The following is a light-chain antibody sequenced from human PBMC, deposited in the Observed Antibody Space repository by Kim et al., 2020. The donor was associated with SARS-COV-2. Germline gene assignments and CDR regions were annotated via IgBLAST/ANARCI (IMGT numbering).Light chain of an antibody. V-gene: IGLV2-14*04. Sequence: GQSITISCTGTSSDISFYTYVSWYQQHPGKAPQLMLYDVNKRPSGVSNRFSGSKSGNTASLTISGLQAEDEADYYCCSYTTSSTFVFGTGTKVTVL. J-gene: IGLJ1*01. CDR3: CSYTTSSTFV. CDR2: DVN. CDR1: SSDISFYTY.